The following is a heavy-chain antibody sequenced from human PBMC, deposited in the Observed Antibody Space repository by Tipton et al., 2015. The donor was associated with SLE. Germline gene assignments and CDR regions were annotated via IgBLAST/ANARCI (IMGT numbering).Heavy chain of an antibody. V-gene: IGHV4-59*01. CDR2: MYYSGST. J-gene: IGHJ4*02. D-gene: IGHD3-22*01. CDR3: ARHDYDSNGYYQHYFDY. CDR1: GDSISSDH. Sequence: TLSLTCTVSGDSISSDHWSWIRQPPGKGLEWIGYMYYSGSTKYNPSLKSRVTISVDTSKNQFSLKLSSVTAADTAVYYCARHDYDSNGYYQHYFDYWGQGTLVTVSS.